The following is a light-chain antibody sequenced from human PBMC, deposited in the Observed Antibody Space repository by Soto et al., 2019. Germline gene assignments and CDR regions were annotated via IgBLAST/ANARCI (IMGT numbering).Light chain of an antibody. CDR2: GAS. Sequence: EIVMTQSPATLSVSLGERVTLSCRASQSVFSSLAWYQQKPGQAPRLLIYGASSRATGIPDRFSGSGSGTDFTLTISRLEPEDFAVYYCQQYGSSLWTFGQGTKVEIK. V-gene: IGKV3-20*01. CDR3: QQYGSSLWT. J-gene: IGKJ1*01. CDR1: QSVFSS.